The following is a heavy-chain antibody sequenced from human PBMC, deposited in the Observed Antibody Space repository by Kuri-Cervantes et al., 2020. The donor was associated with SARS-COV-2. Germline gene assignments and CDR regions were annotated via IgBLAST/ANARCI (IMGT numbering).Heavy chain of an antibody. CDR1: GFTFSSYW. CDR3: ARGYFHVDY. CDR2: IKQDGSEK. Sequence: LSLTCAASGFTFSSYWMSWVRQAPGKGLEWVANIKQDGSEKYYVDSVKGRFTISRDNAKNSLYLQMNSLRAEDTAVYYCARGYFHVDYWGQGTLVTVSS. D-gene: IGHD2/OR15-2a*01. J-gene: IGHJ4*02. V-gene: IGHV3-7*01.